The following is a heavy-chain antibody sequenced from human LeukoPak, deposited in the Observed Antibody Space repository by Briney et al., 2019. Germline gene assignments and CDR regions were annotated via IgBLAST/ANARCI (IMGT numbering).Heavy chain of an antibody. CDR2: INSDGINT. V-gene: IGHV3-74*01. D-gene: IGHD3-22*01. CDR3: ARDLGQYYDTSDNWFDP. J-gene: IGHJ5*02. CDR1: GFTFSNYW. Sequence: GGSLRLSCAASGFTFSNYWMHWVRQAPGKGLVWVSRINSDGINTSYADSVKGRFTISRDNAKNTLNLQMNSLRAEDTAVYYCARDLGQYYDTSDNWFDPWGQGTQVTVSS.